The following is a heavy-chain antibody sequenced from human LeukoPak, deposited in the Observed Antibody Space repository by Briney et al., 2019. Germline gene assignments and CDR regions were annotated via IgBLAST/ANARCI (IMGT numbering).Heavy chain of an antibody. CDR3: ARGLNDSWTGENY. D-gene: IGHD3-3*01. Sequence: SETLSLTCAVCDGSFSGYYWSWIRQPPGKGLEWIGEINHSGSTNYNPSLKSRVTISLDTSKSQFSLKVRYVTAADTAVYYCARGLNDSWTGENYWGQGTLVTVSS. J-gene: IGHJ4*02. V-gene: IGHV4-34*01. CDR1: DGSFSGYY. CDR2: INHSGST.